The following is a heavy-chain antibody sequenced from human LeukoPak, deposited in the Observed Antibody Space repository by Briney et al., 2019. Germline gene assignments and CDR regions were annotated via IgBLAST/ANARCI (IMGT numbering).Heavy chain of an antibody. CDR1: GGSISSYY. V-gene: IGHV4-59*01. J-gene: IGHJ5*02. D-gene: IGHD3-10*01. Sequence: PSETLSLTCTVSGGSISSYYWNWIRQPPGKGLEWIGYINYSGSTNYNPSLKSRVTISADTSKNQFSLKLSSVTAADTAVYYCARGGYYGSGNDFRFDPWGQGTLVTVSS. CDR2: INYSGST. CDR3: ARGGYYGSGNDFRFDP.